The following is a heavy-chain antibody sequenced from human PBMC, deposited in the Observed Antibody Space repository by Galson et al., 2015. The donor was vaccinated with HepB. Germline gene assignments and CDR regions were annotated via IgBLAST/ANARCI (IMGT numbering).Heavy chain of an antibody. D-gene: IGHD2-2*01. CDR2: IIPIFGTA. CDR3: ASAGRSSTSCYRCHYYYGMDV. Sequence: SVKVSCKASGGTFSSYAISWVRQAPGQGLEWMGGIIPIFGTANYAQKFQGRVTITADESTSTAYMELSSLRSEDTAVYYCASAGRSSTSCYRCHYYYGMDVWGQGTMVTVSS. CDR1: GGTFSSYA. J-gene: IGHJ6*02. V-gene: IGHV1-69*13.